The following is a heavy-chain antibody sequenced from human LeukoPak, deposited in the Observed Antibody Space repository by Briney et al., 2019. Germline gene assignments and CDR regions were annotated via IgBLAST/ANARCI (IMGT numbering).Heavy chain of an antibody. Sequence: PGGSLRLSCAASGFTFSSYSMNWVRQAPGKGLEWVSSISSSSSYIYYADSVKGRFTISRDNAKNSLYLQMNSLRAEDTAVYYCARALFRTTGTTHYYYGMDVWGQGTTVTVSS. D-gene: IGHD1-1*01. J-gene: IGHJ6*02. CDR3: ARALFRTTGTTHYYYGMDV. V-gene: IGHV3-21*01. CDR1: GFTFSSYS. CDR2: ISSSSSYI.